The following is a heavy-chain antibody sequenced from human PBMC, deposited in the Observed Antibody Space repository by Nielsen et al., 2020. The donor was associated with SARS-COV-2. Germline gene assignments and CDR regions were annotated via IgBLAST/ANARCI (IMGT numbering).Heavy chain of an antibody. V-gene: IGHV3-9*01. CDR2: VSWNSAYT. D-gene: IGHD6-19*01. CDR1: GFTFDDYA. Sequence: SLNISCAASGFTFDDYAMHWVRQVPGKGLEWVSGVSWNSAYTAYADSVKGRFTISRDNAKSSLYLQMNSLRAEDTAFYYCARGWLAAPYYYGMDLWGQGNTVTVSS. J-gene: IGHJ6*02. CDR3: ARGWLAAPYYYGMDL.